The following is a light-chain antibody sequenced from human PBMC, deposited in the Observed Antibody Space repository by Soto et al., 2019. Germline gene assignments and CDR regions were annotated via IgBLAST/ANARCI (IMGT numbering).Light chain of an antibody. CDR1: SSNIGAGYD. Sequence: QSVLTQPPSVSGAPGPRGTISCTRCSSNIGAGYDVHRYQQLPGTGPKLTIFGNNNRPSGVPDRLCGAKSGTSAALAITGLQADAEAVYYCQYYASSGLRVFGGGTKLTV. CDR3: QYYASSGLRV. CDR2: GNN. V-gene: IGLV1-40*01. J-gene: IGLJ2*01.